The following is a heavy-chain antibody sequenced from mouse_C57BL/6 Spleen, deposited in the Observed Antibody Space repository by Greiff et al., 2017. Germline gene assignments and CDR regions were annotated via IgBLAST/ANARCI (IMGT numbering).Heavy chain of an antibody. V-gene: IGHV1-53*01. Sequence: QVQLQQPGTELVKPGASVTLSCKASGYTFTSYWMHWVKQRPGQGLEWIGNINPSNGGTNYNEKFKSKATLTVDKSSSTAYMQLSSLTYEDSAVYYCAGCGTPDPLDYWGEGTTLTVSS. D-gene: IGHD4-1*01. CDR2: INPSNGGT. J-gene: IGHJ2*01. CDR1: GYTFTSYW. CDR3: AGCGTPDPLDY.